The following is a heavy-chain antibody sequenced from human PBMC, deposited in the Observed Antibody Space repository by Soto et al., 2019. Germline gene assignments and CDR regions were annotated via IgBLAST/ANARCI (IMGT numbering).Heavy chain of an antibody. CDR3: ARDFVHYDFWRGPNIGNYFDY. Sequence: PGGSLRLSCAASGFTFSSYGMHWVRQAPGKGLEWVAVIWYDGSYKDYADSVKGRFTISRDNSKNTLYLQMNSLRAEDTAVYYCARDFVHYDFWRGPNIGNYFDYWGQGTLVTVSS. CDR2: IWYDGSYK. V-gene: IGHV3-33*01. CDR1: GFTFSSYG. D-gene: IGHD3-3*01. J-gene: IGHJ4*02.